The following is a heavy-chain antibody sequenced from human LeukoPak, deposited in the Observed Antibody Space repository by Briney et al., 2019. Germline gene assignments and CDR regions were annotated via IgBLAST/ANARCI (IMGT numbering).Heavy chain of an antibody. J-gene: IGHJ4*02. V-gene: IGHV4-39*07. CDR3: ARTGRVRPNYDILTGYPHY. D-gene: IGHD3-9*01. CDR2: IYYSGST. CDR1: GGSISSSSYY. Sequence: SETLSLTCTVSGGSISSSSYYWGWIRQPPGKGLEWIGSIYYSGSTYYNPSLKSRVTISVDTSKNQFSLKLSSVTAADTAVYYCARTGRVRPNYDILTGYPHYWGQGTLVTVSS.